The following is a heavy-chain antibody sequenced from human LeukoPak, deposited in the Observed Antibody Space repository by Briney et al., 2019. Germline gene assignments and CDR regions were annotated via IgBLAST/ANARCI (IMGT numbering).Heavy chain of an antibody. J-gene: IGHJ4*02. CDR3: ARDCDFWSGDHRHYDY. CDR1: GYTLTGYY. D-gene: IGHD3-3*01. Sequence: GASVKVSCKASGYTLTGYYMHWVRQAPGHGLEWMGGINPNSGGTNYAQRFQGRVTMTRDTSISTAYMELSRLRSDDTAVYDCARDCDFWSGDHRHYDYWGQGTLVTVSS. V-gene: IGHV1-2*02. CDR2: INPNSGGT.